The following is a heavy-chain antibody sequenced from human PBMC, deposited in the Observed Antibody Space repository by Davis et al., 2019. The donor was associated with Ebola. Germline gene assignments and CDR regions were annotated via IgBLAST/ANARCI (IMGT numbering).Heavy chain of an antibody. CDR2: ISGRGGST. CDR3: ARPGRGYSGYDGMDV. CDR1: GFTFSSYG. Sequence: PGGSLRLSCAASGFTFSSYGMNWVRQAPGKGLEWVSTISGRGGSTHYADSVKGRFTISRDNAKNSLYLQMNSLRDEDTAVYYCARPGRGYSGYDGMDVWGQGTTVTVSS. J-gene: IGHJ6*02. V-gene: IGHV3-23*01. D-gene: IGHD5-12*01.